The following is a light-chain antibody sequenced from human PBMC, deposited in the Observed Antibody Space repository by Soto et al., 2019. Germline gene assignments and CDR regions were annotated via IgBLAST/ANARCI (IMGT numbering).Light chain of an antibody. J-gene: IGKJ4*01. CDR3: QQYENWPPLT. Sequence: EIVMTQSPATLSVFPGERATLSCRASQSISSNLAWYQHKPGQAPRLLIYGATTRATAIPARFSGSGSGTELTLTISSLQSEDFAVYYCQQYENWPPLTFGGGTKVEIK. CDR2: GAT. V-gene: IGKV3-15*01. CDR1: QSISSN.